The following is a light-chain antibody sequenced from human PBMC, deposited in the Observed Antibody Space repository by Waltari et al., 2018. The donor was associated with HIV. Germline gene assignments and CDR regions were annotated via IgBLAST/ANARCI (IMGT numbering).Light chain of an antibody. V-gene: IGLV3-1*01. CDR3: HALDSNTVL. CDR1: KLERNY. Sequence: YELTQSPSVSVSPGQTAIITCSGDKLERNYVCWYQQKPGQSPVLLLYQDTKRPSVSPERFSGAKAGNTATLTLSGTQALDEADYYGHALDSNTVLFGGGTELTVL. CDR2: QDT. J-gene: IGLJ2*01.